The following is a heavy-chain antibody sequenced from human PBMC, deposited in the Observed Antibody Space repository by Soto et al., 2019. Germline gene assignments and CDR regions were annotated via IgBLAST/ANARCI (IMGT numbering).Heavy chain of an antibody. CDR2: ISHSGTT. D-gene: IGHD3-22*01. V-gene: IGHV4-34*01. Sequence: SETLSLTCAVYGGSFSGYFWNWIRQPPGKGLEWIGEISHSGTTNYNPSLKSRVTIPADTSKNQFSLEVTSVTAADTAVYYCAREYYYDSAVHFDYWGQGTLVTVSS. CDR1: GGSFSGYF. CDR3: AREYYYDSAVHFDY. J-gene: IGHJ4*02.